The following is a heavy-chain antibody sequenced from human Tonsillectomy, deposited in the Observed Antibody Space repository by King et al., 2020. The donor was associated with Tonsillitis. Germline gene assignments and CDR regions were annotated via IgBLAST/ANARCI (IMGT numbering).Heavy chain of an antibody. Sequence: VQLVESGGGVVHPGRSLRLSCAASGFTFSSYAMHLVRQAPGWGLEWAALISYDGSNKYYEDSVKGRFTISRENSKNTLFLQMNSLRAEDTAVYYCARDLQDTAGAFDYWGQGTLVTVSS. J-gene: IGHJ4*02. CDR3: ARDLQDTAGAFDY. CDR1: GFTFSSYA. CDR2: ISYDGSNK. D-gene: IGHD5-18*01. V-gene: IGHV3-30*01.